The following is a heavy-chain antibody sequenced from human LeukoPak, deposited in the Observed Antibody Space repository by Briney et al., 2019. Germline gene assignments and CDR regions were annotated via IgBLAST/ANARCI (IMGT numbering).Heavy chain of an antibody. CDR3: ARETPYCSGGNCYLYFDY. CDR2: ITSSSSYI. CDR1: GFTFSSCS. J-gene: IGHJ4*02. D-gene: IGHD2-15*01. V-gene: IGHV3-21*01. Sequence: GGSLRLSCAASGFTFSSCSMNWVRQAPGKGLEWVSSITSSSSYIYYADSVKGRFTISRDNAKNSLYLQMNSLRAEDTAVYYCARETPYCSGGNCYLYFDYWGQGTLVTVSS.